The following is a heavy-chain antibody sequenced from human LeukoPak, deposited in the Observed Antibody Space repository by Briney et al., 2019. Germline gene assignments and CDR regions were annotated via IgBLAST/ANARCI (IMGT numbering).Heavy chain of an antibody. Sequence: SETLSLTCTVSGGSISSSSYYRDWLRQPPGKGLEWIGSIYYSGSTYYNPSLKSRVTISVDTSKNQFSLKLSSVTAADTAVYYCARRARYSSSWYPGYYYYMDVWGKGTTVTISS. J-gene: IGHJ6*03. CDR1: GGSISSSSYY. CDR2: IYYSGST. CDR3: ARRARYSSSWYPGYYYYMDV. V-gene: IGHV4-39*07. D-gene: IGHD6-13*01.